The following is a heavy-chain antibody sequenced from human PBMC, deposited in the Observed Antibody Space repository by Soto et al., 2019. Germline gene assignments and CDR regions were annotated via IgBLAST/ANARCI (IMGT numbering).Heavy chain of an antibody. CDR3: AREYSSSCHDY. J-gene: IGHJ4*02. CDR2: INAGNGNT. CDR1: GYTFTSYA. V-gene: IGHV1-3*01. Sequence: ASVKVSCKASGYTFTSYAMNWVRQAPGQRLEWMGWINAGNGNTKYSQKFQGRVTITRDTSASTAYMELSSLRSEDTAVYYCAREYSSSCHDYWGQGTLGTVSS. D-gene: IGHD6-13*01.